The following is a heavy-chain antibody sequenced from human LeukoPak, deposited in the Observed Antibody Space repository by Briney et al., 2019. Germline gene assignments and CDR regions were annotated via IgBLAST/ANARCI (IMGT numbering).Heavy chain of an antibody. CDR2: MNPNSGNT. Sequence: ASVKVSCKASGYTFTSYDINWVRQATGQGLEGMGWMNPNSGNTGYAQKFQGRVTITRNTSISTAYMELSSLRSEDTAVYYCARAGDFWSGYYLVDYWGQGTLVTVSS. D-gene: IGHD3-3*01. V-gene: IGHV1-8*03. CDR3: ARAGDFWSGYYLVDY. J-gene: IGHJ4*02. CDR1: GYTFTSYD.